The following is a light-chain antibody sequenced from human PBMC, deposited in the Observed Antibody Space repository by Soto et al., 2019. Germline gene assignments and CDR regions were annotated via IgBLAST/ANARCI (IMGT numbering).Light chain of an antibody. CDR2: KAS. Sequence: IKVTQSPSTLSASVGDRVTITCRASQSISSWLAWYQQKPGKAPKLLIYKASSLESGVPSRFSGSGSGTEFTLTISSLQPDDFATYYCQQYNSYSGTFGQGTKVDI. CDR3: QQYNSYSGT. V-gene: IGKV1-5*03. CDR1: QSISSW. J-gene: IGKJ1*01.